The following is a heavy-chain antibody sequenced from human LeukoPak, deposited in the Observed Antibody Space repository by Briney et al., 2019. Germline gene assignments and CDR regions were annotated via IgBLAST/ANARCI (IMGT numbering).Heavy chain of an antibody. V-gene: IGHV4-39*01. CDR1: GGSFSGYY. Sequence: SETLSPTCAVYGGSFSGYYWGWIRQPPGKGLEWIGSIYYSGSTYYNPSLKSRVTISVDTSKNQFSLKLSSVTAADTAVYYCASIVVVPAATDYWGQGTLVTVSS. CDR2: IYYSGST. CDR3: ASIVVVPAATDY. D-gene: IGHD2-2*01. J-gene: IGHJ4*02.